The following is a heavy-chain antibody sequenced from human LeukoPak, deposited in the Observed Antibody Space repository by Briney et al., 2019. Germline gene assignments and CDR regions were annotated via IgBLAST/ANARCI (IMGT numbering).Heavy chain of an antibody. CDR2: IYYSGST. V-gene: IGHV4-30-4*07. CDR3: ARTWTYYFDY. Sequence: SETLSLTCTVSGYSISSGYSWSWIRQPPEKGLEWIGYIYYSGSTYYNPSLKSRVTISVDTSKNQFSLKLSSVTAADTAVYYCARTWTYYFDYWGQGTLVTVSS. D-gene: IGHD3/OR15-3a*01. J-gene: IGHJ4*02. CDR1: GYSISSGYS.